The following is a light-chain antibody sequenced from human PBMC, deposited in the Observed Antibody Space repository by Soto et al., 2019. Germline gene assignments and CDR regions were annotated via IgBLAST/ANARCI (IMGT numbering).Light chain of an antibody. CDR3: QSYDSSLSVYVV. J-gene: IGLJ2*01. Sequence: QSVLTQPPSVSGAPGQRVTISCTGSSSNIGAGYDVHWYQQLPGTAPKLLIYGNSNRPSGVPDRFSGSKSGTSASLASTGLQAEDEADYYCQSYDSSLSVYVVFGGGTKVTVL. CDR2: GNS. CDR1: SSNIGAGYD. V-gene: IGLV1-40*01.